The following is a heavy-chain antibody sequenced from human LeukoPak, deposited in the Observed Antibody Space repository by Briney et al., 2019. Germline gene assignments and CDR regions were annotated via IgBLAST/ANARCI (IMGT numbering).Heavy chain of an antibody. CDR3: AKGGAAAGTVYFDY. CDR1: GFTFSSYA. Sequence: GGSLRLSCAASGFTFSSYAMSWVRQAPGKGLEWVSAISGSGGSTYHADSVKGRFTISRDNSKNTLYLQMNSLRAEDTAVYYCAKGGAAAGTVYFDYWGQGTLVTVSS. D-gene: IGHD6-13*01. V-gene: IGHV3-23*01. CDR2: ISGSGGST. J-gene: IGHJ4*02.